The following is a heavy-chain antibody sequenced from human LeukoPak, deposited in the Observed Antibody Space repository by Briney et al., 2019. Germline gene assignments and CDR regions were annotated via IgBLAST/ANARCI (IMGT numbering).Heavy chain of an antibody. Sequence: GRSLRLSRGASGFTLRRYSMLGVRPAPRRGGEGVAVISVDGSKQYNADSAKGRFPISRRNSKNTLYLQMKSLRPPRTAAYYCARDWANWPNWIDPWGQGTRATAPS. V-gene: IGHV3-30*04. CDR1: GFTLRRYS. CDR3: ARDWANWPNWIDP. J-gene: IGHJ5*02. D-gene: IGHD2-8*01. CDR2: ISVDGSKQ.